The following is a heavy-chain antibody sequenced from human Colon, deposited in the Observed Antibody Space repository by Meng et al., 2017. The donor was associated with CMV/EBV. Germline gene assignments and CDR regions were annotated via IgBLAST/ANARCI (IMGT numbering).Heavy chain of an antibody. CDR3: ARDRYDFWSGHITYYYYGMDV. CDR1: GFTFSSYA. J-gene: IGHJ6*02. V-gene: IGHV3-30-3*01. D-gene: IGHD3-3*01. Sequence: GESLKISCAASGFTFSSYAMSWVRQAPGKGLEWVAVISYDGSNKYYADSVKGRFTISRDNSKNTLYLQMNSLRAEDTAVYYCARDRYDFWSGHITYYYYGMDVWGQGTTVTVSS. CDR2: ISYDGSNK.